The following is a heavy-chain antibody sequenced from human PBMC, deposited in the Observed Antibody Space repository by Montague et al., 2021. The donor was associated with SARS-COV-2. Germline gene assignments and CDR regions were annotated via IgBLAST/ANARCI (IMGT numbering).Heavy chain of an antibody. Sequence: SLRLSCAASGFTFSSYDMNWVRQAPGKGLEWVSSISSSSSYIYYADSVKGRFTISRDNAKNSLYLQMNSLRAEDTAVYYCARENCLVYWFDPWGQGTLVTVSS. J-gene: IGHJ5*02. CDR3: ARENCLVYWFDP. CDR1: GFTFSSYD. D-gene: IGHD2-8*01. CDR2: ISSSSSYI. V-gene: IGHV3-21*01.